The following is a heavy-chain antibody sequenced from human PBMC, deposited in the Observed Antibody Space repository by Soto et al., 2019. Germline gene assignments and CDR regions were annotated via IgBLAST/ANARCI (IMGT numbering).Heavy chain of an antibody. Sequence: PSETLSLTCTVSCGPIINHFCSLFRAPPGKGLEWIGYISHSGSHSYSPSLMSRVTMSVDTSKTQFSLMLDSVTATDTAVYYCARQGFGSLHGLVDVWGQGTTVTV. D-gene: IGHD3-10*01. CDR3: ARQGFGSLHGLVDV. V-gene: IGHV4-59*08. J-gene: IGHJ6*02. CDR2: ISHSGSH. CDR1: CGPIINHF.